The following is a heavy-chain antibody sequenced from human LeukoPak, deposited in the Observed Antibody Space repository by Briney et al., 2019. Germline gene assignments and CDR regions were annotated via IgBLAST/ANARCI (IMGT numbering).Heavy chain of an antibody. J-gene: IGHJ4*02. CDR2: ISSSSSYI. D-gene: IGHD6-19*01. Sequence: GGSLRLSCAASGFTFSSYSMNWVRQAPGKGLEWVSSISSSSSYIYYADSVKGRFTISRDNARNSLYLQMNSLRAEDTAVYYCARGPYTNGHYFDYWGQGTLATVSS. V-gene: IGHV3-21*01. CDR3: ARGPYTNGHYFDY. CDR1: GFTFSSYS.